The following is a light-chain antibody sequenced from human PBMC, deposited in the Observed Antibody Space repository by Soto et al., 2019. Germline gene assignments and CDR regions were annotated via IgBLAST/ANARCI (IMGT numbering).Light chain of an antibody. J-gene: IGLJ2*01. Sequence: VLAQPASVSGSPGQSITISCTGTSSDVGTSNYVCWYQQLPGKAPKLIIYEVGNRPSGVSNRFSGSKSGNTASLTISGLQAQDEAAHYCSSSTTRNTPVFGGGTQLTVL. V-gene: IGLV2-14*01. CDR1: SSDVGTSNY. CDR2: EVG. CDR3: SSSTTRNTPV.